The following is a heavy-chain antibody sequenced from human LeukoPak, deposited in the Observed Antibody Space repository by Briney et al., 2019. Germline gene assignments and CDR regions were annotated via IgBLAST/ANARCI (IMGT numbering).Heavy chain of an antibody. V-gene: IGHV3-9*01. J-gene: IGHJ6*02. CDR1: GFTFDDYA. CDR2: ISWNSGSI. D-gene: IGHD3-10*01. CDR3: AKDMDPSLWFGELHPLLISYGMDV. Sequence: GRSLRLSRAASGFTFDDYAMHWVRQAPGKGLEWVSGISWNSGSIGYADSVKGRFTISRDNAKNSLYLQMNSLRAEDTALYYCAKDMDPSLWFGELHPLLISYGMDVWGQGTTVTVSS.